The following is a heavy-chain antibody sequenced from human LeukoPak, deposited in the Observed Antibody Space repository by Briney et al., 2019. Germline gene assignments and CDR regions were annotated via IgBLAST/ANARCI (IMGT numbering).Heavy chain of an antibody. CDR1: GFTFSNYA. V-gene: IGHV3-30-3*02. Sequence: QTGGSLRLSCAASGFTFSNYAILWVRQAPGKGLEWVAVISYDGSSKNFADSVKGRFTISRDNSKNTLYLQMNSLRAEDTAVYYCAKMGVVAARPGTFDYWGQGTLVTVSS. CDR2: ISYDGSSK. CDR3: AKMGVVAARPGTFDY. D-gene: IGHD6-6*01. J-gene: IGHJ4*02.